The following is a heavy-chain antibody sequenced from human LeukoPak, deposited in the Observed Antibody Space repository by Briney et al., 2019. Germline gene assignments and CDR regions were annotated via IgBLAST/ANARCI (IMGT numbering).Heavy chain of an antibody. Sequence: GGSLRLSCAPSGFTFSTYGTHWVRQAPGKGLEWVAFIRYDGSSKYYADSVKGRFTISRDNSKNTLYLQMNRLRAEDTAVYYCAKVVRYGDYGGLDYWGQGTLVIVSS. CDR1: GFTFSTYG. D-gene: IGHD4-17*01. CDR3: AKVVRYGDYGGLDY. CDR2: IRYDGSSK. V-gene: IGHV3-30*02. J-gene: IGHJ4*02.